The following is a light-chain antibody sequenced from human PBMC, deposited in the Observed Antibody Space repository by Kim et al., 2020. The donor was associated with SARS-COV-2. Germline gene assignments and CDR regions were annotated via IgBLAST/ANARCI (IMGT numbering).Light chain of an antibody. Sequence: SWSPGDRATLSCRASQSVSSFLAWYQQKPGQTPRLLIYDASNRATGIPARFSGSGSGTDFTLTITSLQPEDFAVYYCQQRSNWLYSFGQGTKLEI. CDR1: QSVSSF. V-gene: IGKV3-11*01. CDR2: DAS. CDR3: QQRSNWLYS. J-gene: IGKJ2*01.